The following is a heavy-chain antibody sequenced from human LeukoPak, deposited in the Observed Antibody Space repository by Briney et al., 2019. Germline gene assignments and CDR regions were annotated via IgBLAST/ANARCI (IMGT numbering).Heavy chain of an antibody. CDR2: MNPNSGNT. CDR1: GYTFTSYD. D-gene: IGHD2-21*02. V-gene: IGHV1-8*01. Sequence: ASVKVSCKASGYTFTSYDINWVRQATGQGLEWMGWMNPNSGNTGYAQKFQGRVTMTSNTSISTAFMELSSLRSEDTAVYYCARGPREGDRYYYYYYGMDVWGQGTTVTVSS. CDR3: ARGPREGDRYYYYYYGMDV. J-gene: IGHJ6*02.